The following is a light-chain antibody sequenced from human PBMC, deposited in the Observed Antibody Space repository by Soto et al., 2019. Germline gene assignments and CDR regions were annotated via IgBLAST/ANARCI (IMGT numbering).Light chain of an antibody. CDR1: SSDVGGYNY. Sequence: QSVLTQPRSVSGSPRQSVTISCTGTSSDVGGYNYVSWYQQQPGKAPRLMIYDVTKRPSGVPDRFSGSKSGNTASLTISGLQAEDEADYYCCSYAGSYTMVFGGGTKLTVL. J-gene: IGLJ2*01. CDR2: DVT. CDR3: CSYAGSYTMV. V-gene: IGLV2-11*01.